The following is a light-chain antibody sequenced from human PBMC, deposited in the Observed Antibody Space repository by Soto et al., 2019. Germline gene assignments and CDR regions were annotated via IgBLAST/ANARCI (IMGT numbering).Light chain of an antibody. CDR1: QSISSY. CDR2: AES. J-gene: IGKJ2*01. CDR3: QQSYSTPYT. Sequence: DIQITQSPSSLSASVGDRVAITFRASQSISSYLNCYQQKPGKAPKLLIYAESSLQSGVPSRLSGSGSGTDFTLTISSLQPEDFATYYCQQSYSTPYTFGQGTKVDIK. V-gene: IGKV1-39*01.